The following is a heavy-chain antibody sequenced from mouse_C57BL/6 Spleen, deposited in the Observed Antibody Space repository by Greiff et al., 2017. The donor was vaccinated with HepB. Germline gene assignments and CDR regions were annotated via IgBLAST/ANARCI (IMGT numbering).Heavy chain of an antibody. D-gene: IGHD3-1*01. CDR2: INYDGSST. CDR1: GFTFSDYY. CDR3: ARRGYGEAMDY. J-gene: IGHJ4*01. Sequence: EVMLVESEGGLVQPGRSMKLSCTASGFTFSDYYMAWVRQVPEKGLEWVANINYDGSSTYYLDSLKSRFIISRDNAKNILYLQMSSLKSEDTATYYCARRGYGEAMDYWGQGTSVTVSS. V-gene: IGHV5-16*01.